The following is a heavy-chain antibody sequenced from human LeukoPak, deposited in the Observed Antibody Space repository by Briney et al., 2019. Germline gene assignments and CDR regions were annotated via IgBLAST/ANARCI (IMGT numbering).Heavy chain of an antibody. CDR3: ARQAAAGSAGNWFDP. D-gene: IGHD6-13*01. V-gene: IGHV5-51*01. CDR2: IYPADSDT. CDR1: GYSFTSYW. Sequence: GESLKISCKGSGYSFTSYWIGWVRQMPGKGLEWMGIIYPADSDTRYSPSFQGQVTISADKSISTAHLQWSSLKASDTAMYYCARQAAAGSAGNWFDPWGQGTLVTVSS. J-gene: IGHJ5*02.